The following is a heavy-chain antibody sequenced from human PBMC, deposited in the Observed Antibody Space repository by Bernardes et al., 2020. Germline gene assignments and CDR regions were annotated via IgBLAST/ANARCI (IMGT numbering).Heavy chain of an antibody. Sequence: GGSLRLSCAASGFIFSSYSLNWVRQAPGKGLEWVSYIGTSSSITYYADSVKGRFTISRDNAKNSLYLQMNSLRAEDTAVYFCTRDSNWAFDYWGQGTLVTVSS. J-gene: IGHJ4*02. CDR3: TRDSNWAFDY. V-gene: IGHV3-48*04. D-gene: IGHD1-1*01. CDR1: GFIFSSYS. CDR2: IGTSSSIT.